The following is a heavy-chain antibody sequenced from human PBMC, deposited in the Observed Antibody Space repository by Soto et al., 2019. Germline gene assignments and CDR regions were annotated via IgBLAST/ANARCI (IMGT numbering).Heavy chain of an antibody. Sequence: QVQLVQSGAEVKKPGASVKVSCKVSGYTLTELSMHWVRQAPGKGLEWMGGFDPEDGETIYAQKFQGRVTMTKDTSTDTAYMELSSLRSEDTAVYYCATDLPTTADDYYFDYWGQGTLVTVSS. CDR2: FDPEDGET. J-gene: IGHJ4*02. V-gene: IGHV1-24*01. CDR1: GYTLTELS. D-gene: IGHD4-17*01. CDR3: ATDLPTTADDYYFDY.